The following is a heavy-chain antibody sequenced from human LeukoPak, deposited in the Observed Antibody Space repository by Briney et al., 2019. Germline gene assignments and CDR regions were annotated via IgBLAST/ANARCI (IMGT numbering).Heavy chain of an antibody. CDR2: IYHSGSS. Sequence: PSETLSLTCTVSGGSISSSSYYWGWIRQPPGKGLEWIGSIYHSGSSYYNPSLKSRVTISVDTSKNQFSLKLSSVTAADTAVYYCARDVVAAAGTWDYWGQGTLVTVSS. CDR1: GGSISSSSYY. CDR3: ARDVVAAAGTWDY. V-gene: IGHV4-39*07. D-gene: IGHD6-13*01. J-gene: IGHJ4*02.